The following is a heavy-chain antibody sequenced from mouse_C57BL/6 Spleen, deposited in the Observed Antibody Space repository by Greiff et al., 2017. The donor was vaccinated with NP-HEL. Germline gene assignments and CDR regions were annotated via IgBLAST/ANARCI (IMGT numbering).Heavy chain of an antibody. CDR1: GYAFSSSW. V-gene: IGHV1-82*01. D-gene: IGHD1-1*01. CDR2: IYPGDGDT. J-gene: IGHJ2*01. Sequence: VKLVESGPELVKPGASVKISCKASGYAFSSSWMNWVKQRPGKGLEWIGRIYPGDGDTNYNGKFKGKATLTADKSSSTAYMQLSSLTSEDSAVYFCARTGITTVVEYYFDYWGQGTTLTVSS. CDR3: ARTGITTVVEYYFDY.